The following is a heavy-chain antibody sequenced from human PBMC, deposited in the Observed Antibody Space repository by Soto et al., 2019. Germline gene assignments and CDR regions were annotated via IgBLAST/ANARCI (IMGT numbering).Heavy chain of an antibody. V-gene: IGHV4-39*01. CDR3: ARMNTATVIFDY. CDR1: GGSISSNSYY. D-gene: IGHD5-18*01. J-gene: IGHJ4*02. Sequence: QLQLQESGPGLVKPSETLSLTCTVSGGSISSNSYYWGWIRQPPGKDLEWIGSIYYGGSTYYNPSLKSRVSMSVDTSKNQFSLRLSSVTAADTAVYYCARMNTATVIFDYWGQGTLVTVSS. CDR2: IYYGGST.